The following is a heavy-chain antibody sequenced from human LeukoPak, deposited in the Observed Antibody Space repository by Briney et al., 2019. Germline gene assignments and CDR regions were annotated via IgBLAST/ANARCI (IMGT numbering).Heavy chain of an antibody. J-gene: IGHJ4*02. Sequence: GGSLRLSCAASGFTFSSYAMSWVRQAPGKGVEWVSIISGSGGSTYHADSVKGRFTISRDNSKNTLYLQMNSLRAEDTAVYYCAKDHSSGWRDFDYWGQGTLVTVSS. CDR2: ISGSGGST. V-gene: IGHV3-23*01. CDR1: GFTFSSYA. D-gene: IGHD6-19*01. CDR3: AKDHSSGWRDFDY.